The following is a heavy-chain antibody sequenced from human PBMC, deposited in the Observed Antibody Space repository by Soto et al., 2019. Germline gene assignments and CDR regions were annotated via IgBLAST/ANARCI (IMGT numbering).Heavy chain of an antibody. CDR3: ARDFGVVSGWFDP. V-gene: IGHV3-23*01. D-gene: IGHD3-3*01. CDR1: GFTFSSYA. J-gene: IGHJ5*02. Sequence: EVQLLESGGGLVQPGGSLRLSCAASGFTFSSYAMSWVRQAPGKGLEWVSAISGSGGSTYYADSVKGRFTISRDNYKNTLYLQMNSVRAEDTAVYYCARDFGVVSGWFDPWGQGTLVTVSS. CDR2: ISGSGGST.